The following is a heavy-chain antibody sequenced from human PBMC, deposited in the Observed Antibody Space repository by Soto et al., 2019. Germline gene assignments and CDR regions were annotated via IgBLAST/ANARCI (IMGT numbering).Heavy chain of an antibody. D-gene: IGHD5-12*01. CDR1: GDSVSSDPYY. Sequence: SETLSLTCTVSGDSVSSDPYYWSWIRQPPGKGLEWIGYIYYSGNTRYNPSLTSRVAVSLDTSKKQFFLMLTSVTAADTAVYYCARKTGYEVFDFWGQGTLVTVSS. J-gene: IGHJ4*02. CDR3: ARKTGYEVFDF. CDR2: IYYSGNT. V-gene: IGHV4-31*03.